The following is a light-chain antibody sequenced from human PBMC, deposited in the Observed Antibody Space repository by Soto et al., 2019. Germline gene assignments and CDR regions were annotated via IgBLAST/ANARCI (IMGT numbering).Light chain of an antibody. V-gene: IGKV3D-15*01. CDR2: RAS. Sequence: EIVMTQSPATLSVSPGERATLSCRASQSVRSSLAWYQQKPGQAPRLLIYRASTRATGTPARFSGSGSGTEFTLTISSLQSEDFAVYYCQQYYNWPRTFGPGTKVDVK. CDR1: QSVRSS. CDR3: QQYYNWPRT. J-gene: IGKJ3*01.